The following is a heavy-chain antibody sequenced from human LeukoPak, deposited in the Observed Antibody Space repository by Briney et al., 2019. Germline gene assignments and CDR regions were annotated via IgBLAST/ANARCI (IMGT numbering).Heavy chain of an antibody. CDR3: ARGYYGGAVDS. D-gene: IGHD3-16*01. J-gene: IGHJ4*02. CDR2: MYTNGES. V-gene: IGHV4-4*07. CDR1: GGSINSQY. Sequence: SETLSLTCTVSGGSINSQYWSWIRQPAGKGLEWIGRMYTNGESDYNPSLKSRVTMSVDTSKKQFSPKLNSMTAADTAVYYCARGYYGGAVDSWGQGILVIVSS.